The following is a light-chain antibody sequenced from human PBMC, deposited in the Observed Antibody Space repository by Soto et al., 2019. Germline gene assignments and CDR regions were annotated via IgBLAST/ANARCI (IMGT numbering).Light chain of an antibody. J-gene: IGKJ5*01. CDR1: QSLYNNY. V-gene: IGKV3-20*01. CDR3: QQYGSFIP. Sequence: IFLTPDPGTRPFSXQKIATLSCRASQSLYNNYLAWHQQKPGQAPRLLIYGAFSRATDIPDRFSGSGSGTDFTLTINRLEPEDSSVYYCQQYGSFIPSAQGTRLEI. CDR2: GAF.